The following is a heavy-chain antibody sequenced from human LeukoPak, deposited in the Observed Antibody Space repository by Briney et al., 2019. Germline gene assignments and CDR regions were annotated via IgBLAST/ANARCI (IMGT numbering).Heavy chain of an antibody. D-gene: IGHD2-15*01. V-gene: IGHV1-69*13. CDR1: GGTFSSYA. CDR2: IIPIFGTA. Sequence: SVKVSCKASGGTFSSYAISWVRQAPGQGLEWMGGIIPIFGTANYAQKFQGRVTITADESTSTAYMGLSSLRSEDTAVYYCARGVLGYCSGGRCYAWFDPWGQGTLVTVSS. CDR3: ARGVLGYCSGGRCYAWFDP. J-gene: IGHJ5*02.